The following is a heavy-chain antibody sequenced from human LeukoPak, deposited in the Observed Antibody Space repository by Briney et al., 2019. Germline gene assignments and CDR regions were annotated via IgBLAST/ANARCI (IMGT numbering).Heavy chain of an antibody. D-gene: IGHD2-2*01. Sequence: GGSLRLSCAASEFDFSTHAMTWVRQAPGKGLEWVSAISISGTKTYYADSVKGRFTISRDNSKNTLYLQMYSLRAEDTAVYYCANEVRPNDYWGQGTLVTVSS. J-gene: IGHJ4*02. CDR2: ISISGTKT. CDR3: ANEVRPNDY. V-gene: IGHV3-23*01. CDR1: EFDFSTHA.